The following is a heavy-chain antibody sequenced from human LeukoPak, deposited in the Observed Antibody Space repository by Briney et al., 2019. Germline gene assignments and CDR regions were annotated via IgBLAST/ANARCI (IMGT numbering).Heavy chain of an antibody. Sequence: PGGSLRLSCAASGFTFSSYSMNWVRQAPGKGLEWVSSISSSSSYIYYADSVKGRFTISRDNAKNSLYLQMNSLRAEDTAVYYCASYYGSGSQPDYWGQGTLVTVSS. CDR2: ISSSSSYI. V-gene: IGHV3-21*01. CDR3: ASYYGSGSQPDY. J-gene: IGHJ4*02. D-gene: IGHD3-10*01. CDR1: GFTFSSYS.